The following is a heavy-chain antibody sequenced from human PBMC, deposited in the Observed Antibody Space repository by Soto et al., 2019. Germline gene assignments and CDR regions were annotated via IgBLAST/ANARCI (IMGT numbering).Heavy chain of an antibody. CDR2: INPSGST. D-gene: IGHD3-16*02. CDR3: ARVLPYDYVWGSYRYSHYGMDV. Sequence: SETLSLTCAVYGGSFSGYYWSWIRQPPGKGLGWIGEINPSGSTNYNPSLKSRGTISVDTSKNQFSLKLSSVTAADTAVSYVARVLPYDYVWGSYRYSHYGMDVWGQGTTGTVSS. V-gene: IGHV4-34*01. J-gene: IGHJ6*02. CDR1: GGSFSGYY.